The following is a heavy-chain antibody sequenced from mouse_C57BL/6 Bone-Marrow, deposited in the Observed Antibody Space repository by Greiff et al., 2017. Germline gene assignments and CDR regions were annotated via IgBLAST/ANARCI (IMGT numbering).Heavy chain of an antibody. Sequence: VQGVESGPGLVQPSQSLSITCTVSGFSLTSYGVHWVRQSPGKGLEWLGVIWGGGSTDYNAAFISRLSISKDNSKSQVFFKMNRLQADDTSIYYCARKRYDYYAMDYWGQGTSVTVSS. CDR3: ARKRYDYYAMDY. J-gene: IGHJ4*01. CDR1: GFSLTSYG. V-gene: IGHV2-2*01. CDR2: IWGGGST.